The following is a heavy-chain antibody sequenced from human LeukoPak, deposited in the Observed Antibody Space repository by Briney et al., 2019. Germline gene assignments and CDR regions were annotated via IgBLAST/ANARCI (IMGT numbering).Heavy chain of an antibody. CDR3: AKDRSRIVGATFDY. J-gene: IGHJ4*02. V-gene: IGHV3-30*18. CDR2: ISYDGSNK. Sequence: GGSLRLSCAASGFTFSSYGMHWVRQAPGKGLEWVAVISYDGSNKYYADSVKGRFTISRDNSKNTLYLQMNSLRAEDTAVYYWAKDRSRIVGATFDYWGQGTLVTVSS. CDR1: GFTFSSYG. D-gene: IGHD1-26*01.